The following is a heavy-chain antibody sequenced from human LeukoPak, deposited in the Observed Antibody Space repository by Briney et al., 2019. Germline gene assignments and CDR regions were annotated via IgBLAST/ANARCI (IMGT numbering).Heavy chain of an antibody. CDR2: IYHSGTS. V-gene: IGHV4-59*01. CDR3: ARYLRIEGKYYFDF. CDR1: GASISSDY. J-gene: IGHJ4*02. D-gene: IGHD1-26*01. Sequence: PSETLSLTCTVSGASISSDYWTWVRQDPGKGLEWIGYIYHSGTSNYNPSLKSRVTMSVDTSENQFSLKLISVTAADTAVYLCARYLRIEGKYYFDFWGQGTLVTVSS.